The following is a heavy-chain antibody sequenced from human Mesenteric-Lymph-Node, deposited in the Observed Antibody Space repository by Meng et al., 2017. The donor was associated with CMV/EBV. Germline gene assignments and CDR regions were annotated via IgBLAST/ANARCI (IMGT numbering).Heavy chain of an antibody. CDR1: GYTFTVHD. J-gene: IGHJ4*02. CDR2: IAAYTGVT. D-gene: IGHD1-14*01. Sequence: SCKTSGYTFTVHDLHWLRQVPGQGLEWMGRIAAYTGVTDYVQRFQDRVFMTRDTSISTVYMELSGLRSDDTAMYFCARGGATGVFDFWGQGTLVTVSS. V-gene: IGHV1-2*06. CDR3: ARGGATGVFDF.